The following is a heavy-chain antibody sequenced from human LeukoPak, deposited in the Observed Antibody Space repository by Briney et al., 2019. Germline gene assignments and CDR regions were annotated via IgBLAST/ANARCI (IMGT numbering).Heavy chain of an antibody. CDR1: GYILTELY. J-gene: IGHJ5*02. CDR3: ALHSGSYKWFDP. CDR2: FDPEDGET. Sequence: ASVKVSCKLSGYILTELYMHWVRQAPGKGLEWMGGFDPEDGETIHAQKFQGRVTMTEDTSTDTAYMELSSLRSEDTAVYYCALHSGSYKWFDPWGQGTLVIVSS. D-gene: IGHD1-26*01. V-gene: IGHV1-24*01.